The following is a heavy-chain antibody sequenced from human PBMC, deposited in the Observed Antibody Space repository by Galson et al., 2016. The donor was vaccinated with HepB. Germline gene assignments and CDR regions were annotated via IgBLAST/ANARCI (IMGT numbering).Heavy chain of an antibody. D-gene: IGHD2-21*02. Sequence: SETLSLTCTVSGGSINRYSWGWLRQPPGKGLEWIGYVYYTGSTNYNPSLESRVTISVDTSKNQFSLRLTSVSAADTAVYFCARAVVTSTYSYYFDSWGQGILVTVSS. CDR2: VYYTGST. V-gene: IGHV4-59*01. J-gene: IGHJ4*02. CDR3: ARAVVTSTYSYYFDS. CDR1: GGSINRYS.